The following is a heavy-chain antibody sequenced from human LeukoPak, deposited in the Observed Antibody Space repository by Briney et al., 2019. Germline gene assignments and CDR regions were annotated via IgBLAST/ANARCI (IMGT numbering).Heavy chain of an antibody. CDR2: INPSGGST. V-gene: IGHV1-46*01. D-gene: IGHD4-11*01. Sequence: ASVKVSCKASGYTFTGYYMHWVRQAPGQGLEWMGIINPSGGSTSYAQKFQGRVTMTRDTSTSTVYMELSSLRSEDTAVYYCARDLNSKPFDYWGQGTLVTVSS. CDR3: ARDLNSKPFDY. CDR1: GYTFTGYY. J-gene: IGHJ4*02.